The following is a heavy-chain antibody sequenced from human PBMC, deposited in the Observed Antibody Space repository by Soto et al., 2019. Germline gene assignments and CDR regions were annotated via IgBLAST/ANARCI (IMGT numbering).Heavy chain of an antibody. CDR3: AHHTRTPATNWFDP. V-gene: IGHV2-5*01. D-gene: IGHD2-2*01. Sequence: GATLVHPTLTLTLTRIFSGTSITPSAGGVGWIRQLPGKALEWLALIYWNDDKRYSPSVRGRLTITKDTSKNQVVLAMTNMDPVDTAAYYCAHHTRTPATNWFDPWGLGTLVTVSS. CDR2: IYWNDDK. CDR1: GTSITPSAGG. J-gene: IGHJ5*02.